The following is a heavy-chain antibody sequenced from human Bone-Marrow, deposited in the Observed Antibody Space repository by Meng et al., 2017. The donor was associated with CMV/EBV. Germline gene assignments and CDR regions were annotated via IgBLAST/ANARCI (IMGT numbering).Heavy chain of an antibody. Sequence: GEPLKTSFQAPGFTFSSYGMHWVRQAPGKGLGWVAFIRYDGSNNYYAAFVKGRFTISRDNSKNTLYLQMNSQRAEDTAVYYCAKEATPGYYYYGMDFWGQGTTVTVSS. CDR1: GFTFSSYG. D-gene: IGHD7-27*01. V-gene: IGHV3-30*02. CDR2: IRYDGSNN. J-gene: IGHJ6*02. CDR3: AKEATPGYYYYGMDF.